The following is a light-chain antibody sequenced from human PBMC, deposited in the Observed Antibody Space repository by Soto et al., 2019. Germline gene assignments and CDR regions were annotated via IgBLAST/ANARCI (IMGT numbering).Light chain of an antibody. CDR3: QQYYSTPYT. CDR1: QSVLHSSNNKNY. CDR2: CAS. J-gene: IGKJ2*01. Sequence: DIVMTQSPDSPAVSLGERATIDCKSSQSVLHSSNNKNYLAWYQQKPGQPPKLLIYCASTRESGVPDRFSGSGSGTDFTLTISSLQAEDVAVYYCQQYYSTPYTFGQGTKLKIK. V-gene: IGKV4-1*01.